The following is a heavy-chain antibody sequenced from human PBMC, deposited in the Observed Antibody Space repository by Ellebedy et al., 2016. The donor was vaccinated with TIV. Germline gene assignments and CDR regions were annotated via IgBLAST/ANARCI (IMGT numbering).Heavy chain of an antibody. V-gene: IGHV3-7*01. J-gene: IGHJ4*02. CDR1: GLTFTDYW. Sequence: PGGSLRLSCAASGLTFTDYWMNWFRQAPGKGLEWVANIKQDGSEQNYVGSVKGRFTISRDNAKNSLSLQMNTLGTEDTAVYYCAGGRGWLVDYWGQGIMVTVSS. CDR3: AGGRGWLVDY. CDR2: IKQDGSEQ. D-gene: IGHD6-19*01.